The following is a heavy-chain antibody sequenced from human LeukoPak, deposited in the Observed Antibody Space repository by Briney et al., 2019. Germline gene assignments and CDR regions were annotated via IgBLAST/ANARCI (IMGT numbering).Heavy chain of an antibody. J-gene: IGHJ3*02. CDR1: GYTFTSYY. CDR3: ASNNEYSSSPYAFDI. V-gene: IGHV1-46*01. D-gene: IGHD6-6*01. CDR2: INPSGGST. Sequence: ASVKVSCKASGYTFTSYYMHWVRQAPGQGLEWMGIINPSGGSTSYAQKFQGRVTMTRDTSTSTVYMELSSLRSDDTAVYYCASNNEYSSSPYAFDIWGQGTMVTVSS.